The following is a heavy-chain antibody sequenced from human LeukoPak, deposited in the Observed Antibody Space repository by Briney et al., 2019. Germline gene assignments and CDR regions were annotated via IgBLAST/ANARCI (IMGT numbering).Heavy chain of an antibody. V-gene: IGHV4-59*01. CDR1: GVSISSYY. CDR2: ISYSGST. D-gene: IGHD3/OR15-3a*01. Sequence: SETLSLTCTVSGVSISSYYWSWIRQPPGKGLEWIGYISYSGSTNSNSSLKSRVTTSVDTSKNHFSLKLSSVTAADTAVYYCARTFGRGPRYFDLWGRGTLVTVSS. J-gene: IGHJ2*01. CDR3: ARTFGRGPRYFDL.